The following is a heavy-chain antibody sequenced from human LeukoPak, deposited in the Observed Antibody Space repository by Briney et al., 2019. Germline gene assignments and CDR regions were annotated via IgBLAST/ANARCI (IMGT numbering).Heavy chain of an antibody. Sequence: GASVKVSCKASGGTFSSYAISWVRQAPGQGLEWMGWISAYNGNTNYAQKLQGRVTMTTDTSTSTAYMELRSLRSDDTAVYYCARGYTAMVYFDYWGQGTLVTVSS. CDR2: ISAYNGNT. D-gene: IGHD5-18*01. CDR1: GGTFSSYA. V-gene: IGHV1-18*01. CDR3: ARGYTAMVYFDY. J-gene: IGHJ4*02.